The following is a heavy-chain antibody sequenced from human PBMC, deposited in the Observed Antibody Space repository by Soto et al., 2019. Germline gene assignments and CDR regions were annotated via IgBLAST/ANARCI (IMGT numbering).Heavy chain of an antibody. D-gene: IGHD3-22*01. CDR3: ARDSGGYYEPLFDY. CDR1: GFTFRRYW. Sequence: EVQLVESGGGLVQPGGSLRLSCAASGFTFRRYWMHWVRQAPGKGLVWVSRINSDGSSTSYADSVKGRFTISRDNAKNTLYLQMNRLRAEDTAVYYCARDSGGYYEPLFDYWGQGTLVTVSS. J-gene: IGHJ4*02. CDR2: INSDGSST. V-gene: IGHV3-74*01.